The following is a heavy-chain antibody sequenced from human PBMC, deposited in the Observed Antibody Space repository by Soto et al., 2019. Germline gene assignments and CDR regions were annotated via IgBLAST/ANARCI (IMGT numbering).Heavy chain of an antibody. Sequence: SQTLSLTCAISGDSVSSNSAAWNWIRQSPSRGLEWLGRTYYRSKWYNDYAVSVKSRITVNPDTSKNQFSLQLNSVTPEDTAVYYCARELGDSSSKSWFAPRAQRTLVPVAS. V-gene: IGHV6-1*01. CDR3: ARELGDSSSKSWFAP. CDR2: TYYRSKWYN. D-gene: IGHD6-6*01. J-gene: IGHJ5*02. CDR1: GDSVSSNSAA.